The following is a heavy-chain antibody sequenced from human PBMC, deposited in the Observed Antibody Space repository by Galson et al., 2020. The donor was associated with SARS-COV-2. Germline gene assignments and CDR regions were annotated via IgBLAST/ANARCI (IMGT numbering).Heavy chain of an antibody. CDR2: IYSVGST. Sequence: GESLKISCAASGFTVSNNYMSWVRQAPGKGLEWVSLIYSVGSTYYTDSVKGRFTISRDNSKNTLYLRMNTLRAEDTAIYYCAAFTSLDYWGQGALVTVSS. D-gene: IGHD1-1*01. J-gene: IGHJ4*02. CDR3: AAFTSLDY. CDR1: GFTVSNNY. V-gene: IGHV3-66*01.